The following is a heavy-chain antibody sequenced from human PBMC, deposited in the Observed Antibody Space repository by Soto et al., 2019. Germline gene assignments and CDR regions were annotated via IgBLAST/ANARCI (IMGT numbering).Heavy chain of an antibody. CDR2: IYSGGST. CDR3: ATYSSLDY. Sequence: EVQLVETGGGLIQPGGSLRLSCAASGFTISNNYMSWVRQAPGKGLEWVSLIYSGGSTYYADSVKGRFTISRDNSKNTLYLQMNSLRAEDTAVYYCATYSSLDYWGQGTLVTVSS. CDR1: GFTISNNY. V-gene: IGHV3-53*02. J-gene: IGHJ4*02. D-gene: IGHD6-13*01.